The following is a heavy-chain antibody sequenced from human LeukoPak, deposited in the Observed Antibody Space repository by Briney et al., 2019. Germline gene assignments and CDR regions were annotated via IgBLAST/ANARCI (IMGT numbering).Heavy chain of an antibody. CDR2: ISAYNGNT. J-gene: IGHJ4*02. V-gene: IGHV1-18*01. CDR1: GYTFTSYG. Sequence: ASVKVSCKASGYTFTSYGISWVRQAPGQGLEWMGWISAYNGNTNYAQKLQGRVTMTTDTSTSTAYMELRSLRSDDTAVYYCAKDRNIAARPTYFDYWGQGTLVTVSS. D-gene: IGHD6-6*01. CDR3: AKDRNIAARPTYFDY.